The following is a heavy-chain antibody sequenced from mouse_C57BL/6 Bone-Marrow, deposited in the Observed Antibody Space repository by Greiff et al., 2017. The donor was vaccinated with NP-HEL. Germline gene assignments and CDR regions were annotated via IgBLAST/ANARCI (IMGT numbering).Heavy chain of an antibody. CDR2: IYPGNSDT. CDR3: IYDGYRVYAMDY. Sequence: EVQLQQSGTVLARPGASVKMSCKTSGYTFTSYWMHWVKQRPGQGLEWIGAIYPGNSDTSYNQKFKGKAKLTAVTSASTAYMELSSLTNEDSAVYYCIYDGYRVYAMDYWGQGTSVTVSS. J-gene: IGHJ4*01. D-gene: IGHD2-3*01. V-gene: IGHV1-5*01. CDR1: GYTFTSYW.